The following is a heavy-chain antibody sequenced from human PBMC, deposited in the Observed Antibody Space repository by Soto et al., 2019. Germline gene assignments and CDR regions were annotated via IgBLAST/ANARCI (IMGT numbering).Heavy chain of an antibody. J-gene: IGHJ6*01. CDR1: GVTFRAYA. V-gene: IGHV1-69*12. CDR3: ARPSRGSRNCAMDV. D-gene: IGHD6-13*01. Sequence: QVQLVQSGAEVKTPGSSVKVSCKTSGVTFRAYALSWVRQAPGQGLEWMGGIIPIFGTANYAQKFQGRITMTAAGTTTPAYTELSSLRSEDTAVYFCARPSRGSRNCAMDVGGQGTTVTFSS. CDR2: IIPIFGTA.